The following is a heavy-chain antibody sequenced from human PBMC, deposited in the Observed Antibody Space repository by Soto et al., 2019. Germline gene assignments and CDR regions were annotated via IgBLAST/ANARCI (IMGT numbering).Heavy chain of an antibody. CDR3: AKGPQRTSGWYSGGLDL. J-gene: IGHJ5*02. CDR1: GFTFSSYV. D-gene: IGHD6-19*01. CDR2: ISTGGDSA. V-gene: IGHV3-23*01. Sequence: PGGSMKLSCAASGFTFSSYVITWVRQAPGKGLEWVSIISTGGDSAYYADSVKGRFTISRDNSKNTLYLQMNSLSAEDTAVYSCAKGPQRTSGWYSGGLDLWGLGTLVTVSS.